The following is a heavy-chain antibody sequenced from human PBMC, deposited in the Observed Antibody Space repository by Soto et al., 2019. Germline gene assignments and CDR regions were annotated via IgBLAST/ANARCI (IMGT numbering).Heavy chain of an antibody. CDR3: ARGHEYGGNSDAFDI. V-gene: IGHV1-69*14. D-gene: IGHD4-17*01. CDR2: ILPIFGTA. Sequence: QVQLVRSGPEVKKPGSSWKVSCKAPVGTFSTSSINWGRQAPGQRPEGMGNILPIFGTADYPQKFQDRVTITADKSTNTAYMELRSLLSEDTAVYYCARGHEYGGNSDAFDIWGQGTVVTVSS. CDR1: VGTFSTSS. J-gene: IGHJ3*02.